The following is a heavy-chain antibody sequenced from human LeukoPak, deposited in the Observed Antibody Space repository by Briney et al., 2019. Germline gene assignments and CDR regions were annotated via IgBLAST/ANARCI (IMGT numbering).Heavy chain of an antibody. CDR3: ARVGDDDILTGPCDY. Sequence: GASVKVPCKASGYTFTSYGISWVRQAPGQGLEWMGWISAYNGNTNYAQKLQGRVTMTTDTSTSTAYMELRSLRSDDTAVYYCARVGDDDILTGPCDYWGQGTLVTVSS. D-gene: IGHD3-9*01. V-gene: IGHV1-18*01. CDR1: GYTFTSYG. J-gene: IGHJ4*02. CDR2: ISAYNGNT.